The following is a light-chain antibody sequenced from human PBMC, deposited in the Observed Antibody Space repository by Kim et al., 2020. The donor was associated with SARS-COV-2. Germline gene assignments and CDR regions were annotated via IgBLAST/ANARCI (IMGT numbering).Light chain of an antibody. CDR2: AAS. Sequence: LYPGERATLTCRASQSVSSSFAWYQQKPGQPPRLLIYAASSRATGIPDRFSGSGAGTDFTLTISRLEPEDFAVYYCQQYGSSPKTFGQGTKVDIK. CDR3: QQYGSSPKT. J-gene: IGKJ1*01. CDR1: QSVSSS. V-gene: IGKV3-20*01.